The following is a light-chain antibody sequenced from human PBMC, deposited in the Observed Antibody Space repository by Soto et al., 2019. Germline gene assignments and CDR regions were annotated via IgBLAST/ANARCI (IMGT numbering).Light chain of an antibody. V-gene: IGLV2-14*01. Sequence: QSALTQPASVSGSPGQSITISCTGTSSDVGGYNYVSWYQQHPGKAPKLMIYEVSNRPSGVSNRFSGSKSGNTASLTISGLQAEDEADYYCSSYTSSSLYVFGTATKVTVL. CDR3: SSYTSSSLYV. J-gene: IGLJ1*01. CDR2: EVS. CDR1: SSDVGGYNY.